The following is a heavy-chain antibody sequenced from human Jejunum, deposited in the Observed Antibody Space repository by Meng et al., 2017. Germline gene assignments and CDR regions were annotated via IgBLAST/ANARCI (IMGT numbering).Heavy chain of an antibody. V-gene: IGHV3-7*01. CDR1: GFPFSSYW. Sequence: GESLKISCVASGFPFSSYWMSWVRQSPGKRLELVANINQDESLQSYVDSVKGRFTISRDNAKNSFFLQMNTLRAEDTALYYCARDPGYGSFDIWGQGTLVT. J-gene: IGHJ3*02. CDR3: ARDPGYGSFDI. D-gene: IGHD5-18*01. CDR2: INQDESLQ.